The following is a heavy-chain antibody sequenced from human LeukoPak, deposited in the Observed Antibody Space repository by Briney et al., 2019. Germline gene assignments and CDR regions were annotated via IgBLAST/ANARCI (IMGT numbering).Heavy chain of an antibody. Sequence: SETLSLTCTVSGGSISSYYWSWIRQPAAKGLEWIGRIYTSGSTNYNPSLKSRVTMSVDTSKNQFSLKLSSVTAADTAVYYCARDSSQNYDFWSGYFDYWGQGTLVTVSS. CDR3: ARDSSQNYDFWSGYFDY. V-gene: IGHV4-4*07. J-gene: IGHJ4*02. CDR2: IYTSGST. D-gene: IGHD3-3*01. CDR1: GGSISSYY.